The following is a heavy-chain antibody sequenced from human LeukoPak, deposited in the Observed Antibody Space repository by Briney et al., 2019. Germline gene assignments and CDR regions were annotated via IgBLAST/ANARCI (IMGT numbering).Heavy chain of an antibody. J-gene: IGHJ4*02. CDR3: ARAGRWPQFFDF. CDR1: GFTFSSYS. Sequence: GGSLRLSCAASGFTFSSYSMNWVRQTPGRGLEWVSSISSSSIYIYYADSLKGRFTISRDNAKNSLYLQMNSLRAEDTAVYYCARAGRWPQFFDFWGQGTLVTVSS. D-gene: IGHD5-24*01. V-gene: IGHV3-21*01. CDR2: ISSSSIYI.